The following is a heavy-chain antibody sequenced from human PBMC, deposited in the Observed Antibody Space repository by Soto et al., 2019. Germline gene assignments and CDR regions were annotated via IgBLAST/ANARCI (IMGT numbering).Heavy chain of an antibody. J-gene: IGHJ4*02. V-gene: IGHV3-23*01. D-gene: IGHD3-9*01. CDR3: AKDALYYDILTGYYKQGYYFDY. CDR2: ISGSGGST. CDR1: GFTFSSYA. Sequence: GGSLRLSCAASGFTFSSYAMSWVRQAPGKGLEWVSAISGSGGSTYYADSVKGRFTISRDNSKNTLYLQVNSLRAEDTAVYYCAKDALYYDILTGYYKQGYYFDYWGQGTLVTVSS.